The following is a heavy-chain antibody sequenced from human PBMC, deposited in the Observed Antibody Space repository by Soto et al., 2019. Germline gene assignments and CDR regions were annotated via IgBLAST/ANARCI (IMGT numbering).Heavy chain of an antibody. CDR2: RHHKGWT. CDR3: AMVGPTATGAIDY. CDR1: GDSITSDSW. D-gene: IGHD1-26*01. V-gene: IGHV4-4*02. Sequence: QVQLQESGPGLVKPSGTLFLTCGVSGDSITSDSWWTWVRQSPGKGLEWIGERHHKGWTNYNPSLGGRVTISIDTSKNEFSLSLTSVTAADTAVFYCAMVGPTATGAIDYWGRGTLVTVSS. J-gene: IGHJ4*02.